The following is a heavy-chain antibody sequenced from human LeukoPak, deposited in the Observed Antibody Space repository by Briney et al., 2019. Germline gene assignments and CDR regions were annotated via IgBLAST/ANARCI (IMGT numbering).Heavy chain of an antibody. CDR1: GFTFSSYW. V-gene: IGHV3-33*08. CDR3: ARVHWGNYYLNAFDI. J-gene: IGHJ3*02. CDR2: TWYDGSNK. D-gene: IGHD3-10*01. Sequence: GGSLRLSCAASGFTFSSYWMHWVRQAPGKGLEWVAVTWYDGSNKYYADSVKGRFTISRDNPKNTLYLQMNSLRVEDTAVYYCARVHWGNYYLNAFDIWGQGTMVTVSS.